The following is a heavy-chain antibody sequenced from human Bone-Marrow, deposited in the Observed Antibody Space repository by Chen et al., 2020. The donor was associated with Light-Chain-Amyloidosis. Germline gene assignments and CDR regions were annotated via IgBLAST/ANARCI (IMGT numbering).Heavy chain of an antibody. Sequence: EVQLVESGGGLGQPGGSLRLSCAGSGFTFSDYWMSWVRQAPGKGLEWVANIKQDTSEKYYVDSVKGRFTISRDNAKDSLYLQMSSLRAEDTAMYYCARHIVWGAPDYWGQGTLVTVSS. CDR1: GFTFSDYW. J-gene: IGHJ4*02. D-gene: IGHD3-16*01. CDR3: ARHIVWGAPDY. V-gene: IGHV3-7*03. CDR2: IKQDTSEK.